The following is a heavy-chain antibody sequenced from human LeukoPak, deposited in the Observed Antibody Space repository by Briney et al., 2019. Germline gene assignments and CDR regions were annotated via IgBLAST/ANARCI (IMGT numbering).Heavy chain of an antibody. V-gene: IGHV3-23*01. CDR2: ISGSGGST. J-gene: IGHJ6*03. CDR1: GFTFSSYA. Sequence: GGSLRLSCAASGFTFSSYAMSWVRQAPGKGLEWVSAISGSGGSTYYADSVKGRFTISRDNSKNTLYLQMNSLRAEDTALYYCARALNWGVTDYYYYMDVWGKGTTVTVSS. CDR3: ARALNWGVTDYYYYMDV. D-gene: IGHD7-27*01.